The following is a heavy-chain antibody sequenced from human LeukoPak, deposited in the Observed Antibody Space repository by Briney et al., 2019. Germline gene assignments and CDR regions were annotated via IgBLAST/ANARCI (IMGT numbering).Heavy chain of an antibody. Sequence: GGSLRLSCATPGFTFNNYAMNWIRQAPGKGLEWVSVISGSGGNTYYTDSVKGRFSISRDDSKSTLYLQMNSLRAEDTALYYCARCTGGTCYLPLDYWGQGTLVTVSS. CDR3: ARCTGGTCYLPLDY. J-gene: IGHJ4*02. D-gene: IGHD2-15*01. CDR2: ISGSGGNT. V-gene: IGHV3-23*01. CDR1: GFTFNNYA.